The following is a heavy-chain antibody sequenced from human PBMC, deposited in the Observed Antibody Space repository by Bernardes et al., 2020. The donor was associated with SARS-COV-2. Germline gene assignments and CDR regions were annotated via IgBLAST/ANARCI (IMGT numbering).Heavy chain of an antibody. CDR1: GFTFSSYG. CDR3: VKGYCSSSSCRLLHWFDP. Sequence: GSLRLSCSASGFTFSSYGMHWVRQAPGKGLEFVSAIASNGGSTYYADSVKGRFSISRDNSKNTLYLQMSSLRAEDTAVYYCVKGYCSSSSCRLLHWFDPWGQGTLVTVSS. D-gene: IGHD2-2*01. J-gene: IGHJ5*02. V-gene: IGHV3-64D*06. CDR2: IASNGGST.